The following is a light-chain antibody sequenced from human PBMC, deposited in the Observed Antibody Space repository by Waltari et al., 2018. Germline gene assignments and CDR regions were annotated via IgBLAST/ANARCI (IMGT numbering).Light chain of an antibody. Sequence: QSVLTQPPSASAAPGQRVTISCSGSHSNVGANVVNWYQQFPGTAPRFLSYRNERRPPGVADRFSASKSGTSASLAISVLRPEDEADYYCASWDDSLNGRWVFGGGTKLTVL. CDR3: ASWDDSLNGRWV. CDR1: HSNVGANV. V-gene: IGLV1-44*01. CDR2: RNE. J-gene: IGLJ2*01.